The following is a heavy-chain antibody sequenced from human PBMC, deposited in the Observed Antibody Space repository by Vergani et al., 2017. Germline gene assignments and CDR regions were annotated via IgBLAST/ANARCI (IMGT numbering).Heavy chain of an antibody. CDR2: IYYSGST. J-gene: IGHJ4*02. V-gene: IGHV4-59*01. D-gene: IGHD1-26*01. CDR1: GGSISSYY. Sequence: QVQLQESGPGLVKPSETLSLTCTVSGGSISSYYWSWIRQPPGKGLVLIWYIYYSGSTNYNPSLKSRVTISVDTSKNQFSLKLSSVTAADTALYYCARGEFYYPLWGQGTLVTVSS. CDR3: ARGEFYYPL.